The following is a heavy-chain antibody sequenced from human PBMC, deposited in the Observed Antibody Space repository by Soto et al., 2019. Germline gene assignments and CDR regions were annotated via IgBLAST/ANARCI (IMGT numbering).Heavy chain of an antibody. CDR3: ARGVSAIGLQEDFDC. CDR2: ISSGSSDI. Sequence: EVQLVESGGGLVKPGGSPRLSCAASGFNFNDYSMNWVRQSPGKGLEWVSSISSGSSDIYYADSVRGRFTISRDNAMYLLYLQMNSLRAEDTAVYYCARGVSAIGLQEDFDCWGQGTLVTVSS. V-gene: IGHV3-21*02. CDR1: GFNFNDYS. J-gene: IGHJ4*02.